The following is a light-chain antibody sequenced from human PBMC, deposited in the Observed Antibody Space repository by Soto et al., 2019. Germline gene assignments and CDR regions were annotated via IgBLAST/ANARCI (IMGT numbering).Light chain of an antibody. CDR2: CAS. Sequence: DILMIQSPDSLAVSLGERATINCRSSQSVSSSSNHRNYVAWYQQKPGQSPKLLFSCASSQESGVPDRFSGSGSGTDITLTINALQADDVDVYYCRQYYSNPTFGQGTKLEIK. CDR3: RQYYSNPT. J-gene: IGKJ2*01. V-gene: IGKV4-1*01. CDR1: QSVSSSSNHRNY.